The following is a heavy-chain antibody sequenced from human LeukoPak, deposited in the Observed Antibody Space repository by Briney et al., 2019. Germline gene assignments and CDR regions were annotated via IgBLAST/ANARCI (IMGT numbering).Heavy chain of an antibody. D-gene: IGHD5-18*01. CDR3: AREGYHFDF. CDR2: ISSSSRAI. J-gene: IGHJ4*02. CDR1: GFRFSNYE. Sequence: GGSLRLSCAASGFRFSNYEMNWVRQAPGKGLEWVSYISSSSRAIFYADSVKGRFAISRDNAKNSMFLQMSSLRAEDTAVYYCAREGYHFDFWGQGTLVTVSS. V-gene: IGHV3-48*03.